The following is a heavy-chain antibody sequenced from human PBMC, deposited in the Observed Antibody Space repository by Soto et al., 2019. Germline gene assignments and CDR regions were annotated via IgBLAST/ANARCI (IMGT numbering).Heavy chain of an antibody. J-gene: IGHJ4*02. CDR3: ARGYCSSASCHFYFDY. CDR1: GGSFSGNY. Sequence: PSETLSLTCAVYGGSFSGNYWSWIRQPPGKGLEWIGEINDSGSTNYNPSLKSRVTIPVDTSKNQFSLKLSSVTAADTAVYYCARGYCSSASCHFYFDYWGQGTLVTVSS. D-gene: IGHD2-2*01. CDR2: INDSGST. V-gene: IGHV4-34*01.